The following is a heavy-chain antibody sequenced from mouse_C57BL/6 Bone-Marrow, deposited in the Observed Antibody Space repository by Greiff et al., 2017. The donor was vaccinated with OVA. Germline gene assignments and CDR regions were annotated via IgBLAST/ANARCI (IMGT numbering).Heavy chain of an antibody. V-gene: IGHV1-61*01. D-gene: IGHD2-4*01. CDR1: GYTFTSYW. Sequence: VQLQQPGAELVRPGSSVKLSCKASGYTFTSYWMDWVKQRPGQGLEWIGNIYPSDSETHYNQKFKDKATLTVDKSSSTAYMQLSSLTSEDSAVYDCARGTLYYDYGKGVDYWGQGTTLTVSS. CDR3: ARGTLYYDYGKGVDY. CDR2: IYPSDSET. J-gene: IGHJ2*01.